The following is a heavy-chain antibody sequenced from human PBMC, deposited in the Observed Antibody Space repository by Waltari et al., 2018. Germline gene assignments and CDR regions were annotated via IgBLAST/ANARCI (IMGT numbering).Heavy chain of an antibody. D-gene: IGHD3-22*01. CDR3: ARDGVVGDYYDSSGYYYV. V-gene: IGHV1-69*01. Sequence: QVQLVQSGAEVKKPGSSVKVSCKASGGTFSSYAISWVRQAPGQGLEWMGGIIPIFGTADYAHKFQGRVTITADESTSTAYMELSSLRSEDTAVYYCARDGVVGDYYDSSGYYYVWGQGTLVTVSS. J-gene: IGHJ4*02. CDR2: IIPIFGTA. CDR1: GGTFSSYA.